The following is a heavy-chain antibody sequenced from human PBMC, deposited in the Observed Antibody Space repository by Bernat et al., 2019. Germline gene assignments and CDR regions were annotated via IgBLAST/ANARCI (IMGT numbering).Heavy chain of an antibody. J-gene: IGHJ2*01. D-gene: IGHD2-15*01. Sequence: EVQLLESGGGLVQPGGSLRLSCAASGFTFSSYAMSWVRQAPGKGLEWVSAISGSGGSTYYVASVKGRFTISRDISKNTLYLQMNGLRADDTAVYYCAKARVYCSGGSYPLEGYFDLWGRGTLLTVAS. CDR3: AKARVYCSGGSYPLEGYFDL. V-gene: IGHV3-23*01. CDR1: GFTFSSYA. CDR2: ISGSGGST.